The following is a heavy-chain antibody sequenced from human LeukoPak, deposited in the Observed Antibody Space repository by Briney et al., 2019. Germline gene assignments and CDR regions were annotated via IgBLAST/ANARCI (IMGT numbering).Heavy chain of an antibody. CDR3: ASGPMVRGVYFDY. CDR2: IFPGDSNT. CDR1: GYNFDNYW. V-gene: IGHV5-51*01. D-gene: IGHD3-10*01. Sequence: KGGESLKISCKGSGYNFDNYWIAWVRQMPGKGLEWMGIIFPGDSNTRYSPSFQGQVTISADKSISTAYLQWSSLKASDTAMYYCASGPMVRGVYFDYWGQGTLVTVSS. J-gene: IGHJ4*02.